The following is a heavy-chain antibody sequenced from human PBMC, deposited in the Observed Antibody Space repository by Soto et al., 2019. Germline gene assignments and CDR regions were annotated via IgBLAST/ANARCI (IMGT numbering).Heavy chain of an antibody. D-gene: IGHD5-18*01. CDR3: ARMESFGSLNWFDP. CDR2: MNPGSGDT. V-gene: IGHV1-8*02. J-gene: IGHJ5*02. Sequence: ASVKVSCKASGYTFTNNDVSWVRQATGQGLEWMGWMNPGSGDTGYAQKFQGRVTMARDISVATAYMELNSLTSEDTAIYYCARMESFGSLNWFDPWGQGTLVTVSS. CDR1: GYTFTNND.